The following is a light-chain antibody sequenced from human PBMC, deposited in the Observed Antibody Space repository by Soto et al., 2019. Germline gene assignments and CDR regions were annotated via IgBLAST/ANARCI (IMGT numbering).Light chain of an antibody. J-gene: IGLJ2*01. CDR3: SSYTSSSTLVV. CDR1: SSDVGGYNY. V-gene: IGLV2-14*01. CDR2: EVS. Sequence: QSALTQPASVSGSPGQSITISCTGTSSDVGGYNYVSWYQQHPGKAPKLMIYEVSNRPSGVSIRFSGSKSGNTASLTISGLQAEDEADYDCSSYTSSSTLVVFGGGTKLTVL.